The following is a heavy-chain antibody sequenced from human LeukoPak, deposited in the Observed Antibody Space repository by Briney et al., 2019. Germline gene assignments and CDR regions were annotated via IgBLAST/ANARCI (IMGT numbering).Heavy chain of an antibody. J-gene: IGHJ4*02. CDR2: IYPRDSDT. CDR3: ARLTPRAAAGLYNGPNLDY. CDR1: GYSFPNYW. Sequence: GESLKISCKGSGYSFPNYWIAWVRQMPGKGLEWMGIIYPRDSDTRYSPSFQGQVTISADKSISTAYLQWSSLKASDTAMYYCARLTPRAAAGLYNGPNLDYWGQGTLVTVSS. D-gene: IGHD6-13*01. V-gene: IGHV5-51*01.